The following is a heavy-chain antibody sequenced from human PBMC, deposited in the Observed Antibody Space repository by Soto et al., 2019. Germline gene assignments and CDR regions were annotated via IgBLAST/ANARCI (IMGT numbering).Heavy chain of an antibody. D-gene: IGHD2-2*01. Sequence: EVQLLESGGGLVQPGGSLRLSCVASGFTFSTYTMSWVRQAQGKGLEWVSVISGSGDSPSYADSVQGRFSISRDNPKRTLYLQMNSLRGEDTAMYYCAKARCSTNNCYVPDYWGQGTLVTVSS. CDR1: GFTFSTYT. J-gene: IGHJ4*02. V-gene: IGHV3-23*01. CDR2: ISGSGDSP. CDR3: AKARCSTNNCYVPDY.